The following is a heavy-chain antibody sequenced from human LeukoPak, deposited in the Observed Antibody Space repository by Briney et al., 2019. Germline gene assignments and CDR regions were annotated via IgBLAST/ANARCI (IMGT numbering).Heavy chain of an antibody. CDR2: IWSDGSNK. CDR1: GFTFITYN. Sequence: GGSRRFSGAAPGFTFITYNIHWVRQAPAKGPEWVAVIWSDGSNKHYADSARGGFTISRDNSKNTLYLQMNSLRADDTAVYYCARVTMVAGASYNWFVVWGQGTLVTVST. V-gene: IGHV3-33*01. J-gene: IGHJ5*02. D-gene: IGHD2-15*01. CDR3: ARVTMVAGASYNWFVV.